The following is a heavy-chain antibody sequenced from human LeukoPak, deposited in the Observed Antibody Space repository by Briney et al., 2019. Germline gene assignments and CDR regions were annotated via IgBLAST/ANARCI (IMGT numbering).Heavy chain of an antibody. J-gene: IGHJ4*02. CDR3: VRQYSYDSSGYYPWDY. CDR1: GFTFSSYW. CDR2: INSDGSST. V-gene: IGHV3-74*01. D-gene: IGHD3-22*01. Sequence: PGGSLRLSCAASGFTFSSYWMHWGRQAPEEGLLWVSHINSDGSSTTYADSVKGRFTISRDNAKNTLYLQMDSLRAEDTAMYYCVRQYSYDSSGYYPWDYWGQGTLVTVSS.